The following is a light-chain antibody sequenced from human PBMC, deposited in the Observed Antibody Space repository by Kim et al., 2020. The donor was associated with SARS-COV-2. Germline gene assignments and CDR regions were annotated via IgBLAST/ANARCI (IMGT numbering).Light chain of an antibody. CDR1: QSVLYSSNNNNY. Sequence: DIVMTQAPESLSVSLGERATINCKSSQSVLYSSNNNNYLAWYQQKPGQPPKLLIYWASTRESGVPDRFSGSGSGTDFTLTISSLQAEDVAVYYCQQYFTTPQTFGQGTKVDIK. J-gene: IGKJ1*01. V-gene: IGKV4-1*01. CDR3: QQYFTTPQT. CDR2: WAS.